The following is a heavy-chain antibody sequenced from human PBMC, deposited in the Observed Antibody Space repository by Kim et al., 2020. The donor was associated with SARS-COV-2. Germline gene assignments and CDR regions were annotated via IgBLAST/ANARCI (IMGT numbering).Heavy chain of an antibody. Sequence: ASVKVSCKVSGYTLTELSMHWVRQAPGKGLEWMGGFDPEDGETIYAQKFQGRVTMTEDTSTDTAYMELSSLRSEDTAVYYCATELLGLRLGELSLNLDYWGQGTLVTVSS. CDR2: FDPEDGET. J-gene: IGHJ4*02. V-gene: IGHV1-24*01. CDR1: GYTLTELS. CDR3: ATELLGLRLGELSLNLDY. D-gene: IGHD3-16*02.